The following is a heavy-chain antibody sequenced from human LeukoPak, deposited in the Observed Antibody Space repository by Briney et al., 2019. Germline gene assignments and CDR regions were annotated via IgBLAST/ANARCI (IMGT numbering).Heavy chain of an antibody. D-gene: IGHD2-15*01. CDR3: AREDIVNINRFDP. Sequence: GASVKVSCKASGYTFTSYAMHWVRQAPGQRLEWMGWINAGNGNTKYSQKFQGRVTITRDTSASTAYTELSSLRSEDTAVYYCAREDIVNINRFDPWGQGTLVTVSS. CDR1: GYTFTSYA. J-gene: IGHJ5*02. CDR2: INAGNGNT. V-gene: IGHV1-3*01.